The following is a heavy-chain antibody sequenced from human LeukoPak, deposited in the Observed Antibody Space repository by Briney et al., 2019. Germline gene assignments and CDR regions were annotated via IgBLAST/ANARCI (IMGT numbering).Heavy chain of an antibody. J-gene: IGHJ4*02. D-gene: IGHD6-19*01. CDR1: GFTFSSYG. CDR3: ASGPSRKEVGNSSGWYGRY. V-gene: IGHV3-30*02. CDR2: IRYDGSNK. Sequence: GGSLRLSCAASGFTFSSYGMHWVRQAPGKGLEWVAFIRYDGSNKYYADSVKGRFTISRDNSKNTLYLQMNSLRAEDTAVYYCASGPSRKEVGNSSGWYGRYWGQGTLVTVSS.